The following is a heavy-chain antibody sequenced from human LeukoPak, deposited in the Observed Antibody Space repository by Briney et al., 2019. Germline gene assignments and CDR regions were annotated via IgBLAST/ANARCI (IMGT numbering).Heavy chain of an antibody. J-gene: IGHJ4*02. CDR1: GVSISSGSYY. CDR2: IYTSGST. V-gene: IGHV4-61*02. D-gene: IGHD3-22*01. CDR3: ARALSPSSGYPLGY. Sequence: IPSETLSLTCTVSGVSISSGSYYWSWLRQPAGKGLEWIGRIYTSGSTNYNPSLKSRVTISVDTSKNQFSLKLSSVTAADTAVYYCARALSPSSGYPLGYWGQGTLVTVSS.